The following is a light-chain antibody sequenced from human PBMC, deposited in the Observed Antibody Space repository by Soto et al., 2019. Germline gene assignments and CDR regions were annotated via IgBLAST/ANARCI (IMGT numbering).Light chain of an antibody. CDR3: GSWDSSLRSYV. CDR1: SSNIGGNS. J-gene: IGLJ1*01. V-gene: IGLV1-51*01. Sequence: QSVLTQPPSVSAAPGQKVTISRSGSSSNIGGNSVSWYQQLPGTAPKLLIYDNXXRPSGIPERFYGYKSGTSATLGITGFRTGDEADYYCGSWDSSLRSYVFGTGTKGTVL. CDR2: DNX.